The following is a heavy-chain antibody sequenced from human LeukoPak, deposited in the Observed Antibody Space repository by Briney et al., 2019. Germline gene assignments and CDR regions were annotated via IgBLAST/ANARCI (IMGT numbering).Heavy chain of an antibody. V-gene: IGHV5-51*01. D-gene: IGHD4-23*01. Sequence: RGESLKISCKGSGYSFTSYWIAWVRPMPGKGLEWMGIIYPGDSDTRYSPSFQGQVTISADKSISTAYLQWSSLKASDTAMYYCARHMTTVVTGFDYWGQGTLVTVSS. CDR1: GYSFTSYW. CDR2: IYPGDSDT. J-gene: IGHJ4*02. CDR3: ARHMTTVVTGFDY.